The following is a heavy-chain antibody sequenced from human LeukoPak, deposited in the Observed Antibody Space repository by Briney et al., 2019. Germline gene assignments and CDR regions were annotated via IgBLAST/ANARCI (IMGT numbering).Heavy chain of an antibody. Sequence: GESLQISCQGSGYSFTIYWIGWVRQMPGKGLEWMGIIYPGDSDTRYSPSFQGQVTISADKSINTAYLQWSSLRASDTAMYYCARGHRGYDYGTFDYWGQGTLVTVSS. CDR2: IYPGDSDT. D-gene: IGHD5-18*01. V-gene: IGHV5-51*01. CDR3: ARGHRGYDYGTFDY. J-gene: IGHJ4*02. CDR1: GYSFTIYW.